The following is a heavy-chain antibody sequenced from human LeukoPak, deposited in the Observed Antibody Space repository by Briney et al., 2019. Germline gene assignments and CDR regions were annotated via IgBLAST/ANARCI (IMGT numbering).Heavy chain of an antibody. CDR2: INTNTGNP. Sequence: GASVKVSCEASGYTFTSYTMNWVRQAPGQGLEWMGWINTNTGNPTYAQGFTGRFVFSLDTSVSTAYLQISSLKAEDTAVYYCARGGGFPYYYYMDVWGKGTTVTVSS. CDR3: ARGGGFPYYYYMDV. J-gene: IGHJ6*03. CDR1: GYTFTSYT. D-gene: IGHD1-26*01. V-gene: IGHV7-4-1*02.